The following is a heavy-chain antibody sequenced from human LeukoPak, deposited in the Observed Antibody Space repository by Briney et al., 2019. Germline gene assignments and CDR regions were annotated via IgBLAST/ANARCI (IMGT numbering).Heavy chain of an antibody. CDR1: GYSFTSYW. CDR3: ARASIAVAGTNFDL. D-gene: IGHD6-19*01. Sequence: GESLKISCKGSGYSFTSYWIGCVRQMPGKDLEWMGIIYPGDSDTSYSPSFQGQVTISADKSISTAYLQWSSLKASDTALYYCARASIAVAGTNFDLWGRGTLVTVSS. J-gene: IGHJ2*01. V-gene: IGHV5-51*01. CDR2: IYPGDSDT.